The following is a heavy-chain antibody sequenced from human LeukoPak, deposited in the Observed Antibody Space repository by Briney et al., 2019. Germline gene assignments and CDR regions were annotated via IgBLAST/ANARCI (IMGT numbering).Heavy chain of an antibody. J-gene: IGHJ5*02. Sequence: SVKVSCKASGGTFSSYAISWVRQAPGQGLEWMGRTIPIFGIANYAQKFQGRVTITADKSTSTAYMELSSLRSEDTAVYYCARADCSSTSCYSWPANWFDPWGQETLVTVSS. CDR1: GGTFSSYA. CDR2: TIPIFGIA. V-gene: IGHV1-69*04. CDR3: ARADCSSTSCYSWPANWFDP. D-gene: IGHD2-2*01.